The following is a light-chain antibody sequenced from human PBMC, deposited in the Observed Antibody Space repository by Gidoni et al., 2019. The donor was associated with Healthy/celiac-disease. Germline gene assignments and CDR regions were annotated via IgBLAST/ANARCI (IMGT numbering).Light chain of an antibody. CDR1: QSVSSSY. CDR2: GAS. V-gene: IGKV3-20*01. Sequence: DIVLTPSPCTLSLSPGERATLSCRASQSVSSSYLAWYQQKPGQAPRLLIYGASSRATGIPDRFSGSGSGTDFTLTISRLEPEDFAVYYCQQYGSSPRTCXGXTKVEIK. CDR3: QQYGSSPRT. J-gene: IGKJ4*01.